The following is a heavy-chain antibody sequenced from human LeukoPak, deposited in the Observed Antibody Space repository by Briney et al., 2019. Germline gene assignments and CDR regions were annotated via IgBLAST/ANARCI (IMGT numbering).Heavy chain of an antibody. CDR3: ARNRYNWNAGDY. Sequence: SETLSLTCAVYGGSFSGYYWSWIRQPPGKGLEWIGEINHSGSTNYNPSLKSRVTISVDTSKNQFSLKLSSVTAADTAVYYCARNRYNWNAGDYWGQGTLVTVSS. CDR1: GGSFSGYY. D-gene: IGHD1-1*01. J-gene: IGHJ4*02. V-gene: IGHV4-34*01. CDR2: INHSGST.